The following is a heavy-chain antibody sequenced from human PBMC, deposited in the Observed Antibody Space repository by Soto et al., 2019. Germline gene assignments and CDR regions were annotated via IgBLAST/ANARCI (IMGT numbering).Heavy chain of an antibody. D-gene: IGHD6-13*01. CDR1: GGSISSSNYY. J-gene: IGHJ4*02. Sequence: QLQLQESGPGLVKPSETLSLTCTVSGGSISSSNYYWGWRRQPPGKGLEWIGNIYYSGITYYNPSLKNRVTISVGTSKSQLSLKLSSVTAADTAVYYCARWHSRTLVDYWGQGTLVTVSS. CDR2: IYYSGIT. V-gene: IGHV4-39*01. CDR3: ARWHSRTLVDY.